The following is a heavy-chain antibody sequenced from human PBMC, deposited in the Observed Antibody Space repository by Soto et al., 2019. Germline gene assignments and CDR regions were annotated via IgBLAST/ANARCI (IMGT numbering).Heavy chain of an antibody. V-gene: IGHV4-34*01. J-gene: IGHJ6*03. CDR3: ARGVVPAANDYYYYYMDV. D-gene: IGHD2-2*01. CDR2: INHSGST. CDR1: GGSFSGYY. Sequence: PSETLSLTCAVYGGSFSGYYWSWIRQPPGKGLEWIGEINHSGSTNYNPSLKSRVTISVDTSKNQFSLKLSSVTAADTAVYYCARGVVPAANDYYYYYMDVWGKGTTVTVSS.